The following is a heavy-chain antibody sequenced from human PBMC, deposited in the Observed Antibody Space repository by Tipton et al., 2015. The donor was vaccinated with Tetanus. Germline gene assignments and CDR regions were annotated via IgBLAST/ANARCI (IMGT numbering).Heavy chain of an antibody. CDR2: LSHDGGNI. CDR3: EAQRTSEDF. D-gene: IGHD1-14*01. J-gene: IGHJ4*02. Sequence: GSLRLSCVASGFTFSHFAVSWVRRAPGRGLEWVSSLSHDGGNIYYADFARGRFTISRDNSKNTLFLQMDDLRAEDTAIYYCEAQRTSEDFGGQGTLVTASS. CDR1: GFTFSHFA. V-gene: IGHV3-23*01.